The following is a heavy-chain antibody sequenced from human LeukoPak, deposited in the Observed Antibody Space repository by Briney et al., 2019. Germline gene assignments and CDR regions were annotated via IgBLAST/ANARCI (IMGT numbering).Heavy chain of an antibody. D-gene: IGHD4-17*01. V-gene: IGHV3-74*01. Sequence: PGGSLRLSCAASGFTFSSYAMSWVRQAPGKGLVWVSRINSDGSTTSYADSVKGRFTISRDNAKNTLYLQMNSLRAEDTAVYYCARNPPDYGDSRGDYWGQGTLVTVSS. CDR2: INSDGSTT. J-gene: IGHJ4*02. CDR3: ARNPPDYGDSRGDY. CDR1: GFTFSSYA.